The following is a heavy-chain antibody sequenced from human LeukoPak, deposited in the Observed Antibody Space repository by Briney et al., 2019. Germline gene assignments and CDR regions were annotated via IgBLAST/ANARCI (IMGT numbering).Heavy chain of an antibody. D-gene: IGHD6-19*01. Sequence: GGSLRLSCEASGLTFNKYWMTWVRQAPGRGLEWVANIKQDGSEKNYVDSVKGRFTISRDNAKNSLSLRMNSLSAEDTAVYYCATGYSSGWYFYFQHWGQGSLVSVSS. V-gene: IGHV3-7*01. J-gene: IGHJ1*01. CDR3: ATGYSSGWYFYFQH. CDR2: IKQDGSEK. CDR1: GLTFNKYW.